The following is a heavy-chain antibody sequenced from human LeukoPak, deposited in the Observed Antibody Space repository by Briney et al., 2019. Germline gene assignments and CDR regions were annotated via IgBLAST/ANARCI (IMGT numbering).Heavy chain of an antibody. J-gene: IGHJ4*02. Sequence: ASVKVSCEASGYTFTGYYMHWVRQAPGQGLEWMGWINPNSGGTNNAQKFQGRVTMTRDTSISTAYMELSRLRSDDTAVYYCARARSGTLDYWGQGTLVTVSS. V-gene: IGHV1-2*02. CDR3: ARARSGTLDY. CDR2: INPNSGGT. CDR1: GYTFTGYY. D-gene: IGHD3-3*01.